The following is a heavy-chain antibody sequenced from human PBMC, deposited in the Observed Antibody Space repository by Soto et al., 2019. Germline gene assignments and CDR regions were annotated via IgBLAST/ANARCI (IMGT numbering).Heavy chain of an antibody. CDR2: LYWDDDK. V-gene: IGHV2-5*02. Sequence: QITLKESGPTLVRPTQTLTLTCTYSGFSLSTSGMGVAWIRQPPGKALEWLALLYWDDDKHYNPSLKNRLTINKDTSKNQVVLTRTNMDPVDTATYYCAHRRFRGDFDYWGRGTLVTVSS. CDR1: GFSLSTSGMG. J-gene: IGHJ4*02. D-gene: IGHD2-21*01. CDR3: AHRRFRGDFDY.